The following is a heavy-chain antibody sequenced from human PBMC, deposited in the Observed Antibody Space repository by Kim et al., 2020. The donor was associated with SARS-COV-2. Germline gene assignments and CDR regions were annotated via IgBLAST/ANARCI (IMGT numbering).Heavy chain of an antibody. V-gene: IGHV3-23*01. Sequence: GGSLRLSCAASGFTFNNYGMTWVRQAPGKGLEWVSSFPRDGITYYADFVMGRFTTSRDNFKNVLSLQMNSLRVEDTAVDYCGDYHRAGCHCTYWGQGTL. CDR2: FPRDGIT. CDR1: GFTFNNYG. D-gene: IGHD3-10*01. CDR3: GDYHRAGCHCTY. J-gene: IGHJ4*02.